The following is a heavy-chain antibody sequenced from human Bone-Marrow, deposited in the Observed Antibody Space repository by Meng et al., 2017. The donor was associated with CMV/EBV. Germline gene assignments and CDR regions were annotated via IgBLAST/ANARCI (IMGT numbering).Heavy chain of an antibody. CDR3: SRAGYNSYYYGMDV. CDR1: GFTFSGSS. V-gene: IGHV3-73*01. J-gene: IGHJ6*02. Sequence: GESLKTSWAASGFTFSGSSMHWVRQASGKGLEWVGRIRSGANSDATAYAPSVEGRFTISRDDSKNTAYLQMNSLKTEDTAVYYCSRAGYNSYYYGMDVWGQGTTVTVSS. D-gene: IGHD1-1*01. CDR2: IRSGANSDAT.